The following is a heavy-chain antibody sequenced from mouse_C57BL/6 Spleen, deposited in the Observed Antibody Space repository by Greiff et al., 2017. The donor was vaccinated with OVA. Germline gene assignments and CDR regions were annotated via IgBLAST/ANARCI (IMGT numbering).Heavy chain of an antibody. V-gene: IGHV1-15*01. CDR2: IDPETGGT. CDR3: TRIYEYFDY. Sequence: QVHVKQSGAELVRPGASVTLSCKASGYTFTDYEMHWVKQTPVHGLEWIGAIDPETGGTAYNQKFKGKAILTADKSSSTAYMELRSLTSEDSAVYYCTRIYEYFDYWGQGTTLTVSS. CDR1: GYTFTDYE. J-gene: IGHJ2*01. D-gene: IGHD2-3*01.